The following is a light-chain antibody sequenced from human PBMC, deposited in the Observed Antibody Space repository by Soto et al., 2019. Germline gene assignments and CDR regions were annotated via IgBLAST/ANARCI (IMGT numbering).Light chain of an antibody. Sequence: QSALTQPASVSGSPGQSITISCTGTSSDVANYNLVSWYQQHPGKAPKLMIYDVNKRPSGVSSRFSGSTSGSAASLTISGLQAEDEADYYCCSSAGTVTPHVFGTGTKVTVL. CDR2: DVN. J-gene: IGLJ1*01. CDR3: CSSAGTVTPHV. CDR1: SSDVANYNL. V-gene: IGLV2-23*02.